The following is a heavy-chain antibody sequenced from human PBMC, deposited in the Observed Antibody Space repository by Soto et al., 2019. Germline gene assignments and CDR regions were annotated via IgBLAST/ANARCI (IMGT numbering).Heavy chain of an antibody. V-gene: IGHV3-73*01. CDR1: GFTFSGSA. D-gene: IGHD2-15*01. Sequence: PGGSLRLSCAASGFTFSGSAMHWVRQASGKGLEWVGRIRSKANSYATAYAASVKGRFTISRDDSKKTAYLQMNSLKTEDTAVYYCTRHGGRYCSGGSCYSILWGQGTLVTVSS. CDR3: TRHGGRYCSGGSCYSIL. CDR2: IRSKANSYAT. J-gene: IGHJ4*02.